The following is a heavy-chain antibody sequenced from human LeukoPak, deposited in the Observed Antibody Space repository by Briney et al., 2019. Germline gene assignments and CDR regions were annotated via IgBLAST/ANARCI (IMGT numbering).Heavy chain of an antibody. CDR3: ARGVRTYYYDSSGYL. CDR2: ISSSSSYI. D-gene: IGHD3-22*01. Sequence: PGGSLRLSCAASGFTFSSYSMNWVRQAPGKGLEWVSSISSSSSYIYYADSVKGRFTISRDNAKNSLYLQMNSLRAEDTAVYYCARGVRTYYYDSSGYLWGQGTLVTVSS. J-gene: IGHJ4*02. CDR1: GFTFSSYS. V-gene: IGHV3-21*01.